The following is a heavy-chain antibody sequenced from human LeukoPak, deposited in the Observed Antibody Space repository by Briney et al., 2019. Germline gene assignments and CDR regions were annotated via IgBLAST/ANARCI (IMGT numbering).Heavy chain of an antibody. CDR1: GFTFSSYW. Sequence: GGSLRLSCAASGFTFSSYWMSWVRQAPGEGLEWVANIKQDGSEKYYVDTVKGRFTNSRDNAKNSLYLQMNSLRAEDTAVYYCARDSRGAFDYWGQGTLVTVSS. D-gene: IGHD3-10*01. J-gene: IGHJ4*02. V-gene: IGHV3-7*01. CDR3: ARDSRGAFDY. CDR2: IKQDGSEK.